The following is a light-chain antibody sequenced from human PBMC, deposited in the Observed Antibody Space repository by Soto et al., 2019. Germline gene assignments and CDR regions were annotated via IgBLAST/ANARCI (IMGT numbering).Light chain of an antibody. Sequence: EIVLTQSPGTLSLSPGERATLSCRASQSVSSYYLAWYQQKPGQAPRLLIYGASSRATGIPDRFSGSGSGTDFTLTISRLEPEDFAVYYCQHYGTSLYTFGQGTKLEIK. CDR2: GAS. CDR1: QSVSSYY. CDR3: QHYGTSLYT. V-gene: IGKV3-20*01. J-gene: IGKJ2*01.